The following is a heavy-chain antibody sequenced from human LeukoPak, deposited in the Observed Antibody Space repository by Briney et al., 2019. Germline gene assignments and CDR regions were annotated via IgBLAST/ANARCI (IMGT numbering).Heavy chain of an antibody. J-gene: IGHJ4*02. CDR3: ARSGNYYRDYFDY. CDR2: IIPIFRTA. Sequence: SVKVSCKASGGTFSSYAISWVRQAPGQGLGWMGGIIPIFRTANYAQKFQGRVTITADESTSTAYMELSSLRSEDTAVYYCARSGNYYRDYFDYWGQGTLVTVSS. D-gene: IGHD1-26*01. CDR1: GGTFSSYA. V-gene: IGHV1-69*13.